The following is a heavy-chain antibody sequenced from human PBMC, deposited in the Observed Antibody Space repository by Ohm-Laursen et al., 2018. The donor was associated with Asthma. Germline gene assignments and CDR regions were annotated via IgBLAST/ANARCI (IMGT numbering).Heavy chain of an antibody. Sequence: SDTLSLTCAVYGGSFSGYYWSWIRQPPGKGLEWIGEINHSGSTNYNPSLKSRVTISVDTSKNQFSLKLSSVTAADTAVYYCAREGYYDSSGLNYWGQGTLVTVSS. V-gene: IGHV4-34*01. J-gene: IGHJ4*02. CDR1: GGSFSGYY. CDR2: INHSGST. CDR3: AREGYYDSSGLNY. D-gene: IGHD3-22*01.